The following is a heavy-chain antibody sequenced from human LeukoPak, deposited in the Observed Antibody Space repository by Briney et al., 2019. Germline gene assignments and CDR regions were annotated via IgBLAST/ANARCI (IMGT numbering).Heavy chain of an antibody. J-gene: IGHJ4*01. Sequence: GGSLRLACVASGFTFSTYPIFWVRQAPGKGLEWVATVSYDGSMQYHADSVRDRFTTFRDNSQNTVYLQMTNLRTDDTAIYYCARIVGWLQQIADLWGQGTLVTVSS. CDR1: GFTFSTYP. CDR3: ARIVGWLQQIADL. D-gene: IGHD2-15*01. CDR2: VSYDGSMQ. V-gene: IGHV3-30*04.